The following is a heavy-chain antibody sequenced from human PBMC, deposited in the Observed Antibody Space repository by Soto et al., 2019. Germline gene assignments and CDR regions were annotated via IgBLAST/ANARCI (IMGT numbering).Heavy chain of an antibody. Sequence: SETLSLTCTVSGGSISNYYWSWFRQPPGKGLEWIGYIHHSGSTSYNPSLKSRVTMSVDTSKNQFSLKVNSVTAADTALYYCARQGFGQLHGLVDVWGPGTTVTVSS. CDR1: GGSISNYY. CDR3: ARQGFGQLHGLVDV. CDR2: IHHSGST. V-gene: IGHV4-59*08. J-gene: IGHJ6*02. D-gene: IGHD3-10*01.